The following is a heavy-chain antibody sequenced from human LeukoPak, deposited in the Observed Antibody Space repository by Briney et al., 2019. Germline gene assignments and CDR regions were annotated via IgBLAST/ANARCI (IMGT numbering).Heavy chain of an antibody. CDR3: ASRGGGYDWMTPGGAFDI. V-gene: IGHV1-46*01. CDR1: GYTFTSYY. Sequence: GASVKVSCKASGYTFTSYYMHWVRQAPGQGLEWMGIINPSGGSTSYAQKFQGRVTMTRDMSTSTAYMELRSLRSDDTAVYYCASRGGGYDWMTPGGAFDIWGQGTMVTVSS. CDR2: INPSGGST. D-gene: IGHD5-12*01. J-gene: IGHJ3*02.